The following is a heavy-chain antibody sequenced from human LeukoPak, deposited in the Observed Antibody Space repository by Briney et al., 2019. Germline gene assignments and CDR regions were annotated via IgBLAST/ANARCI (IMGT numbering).Heavy chain of an antibody. Sequence: PSETLSLTCTVSGGSISSSGFYWGWIPQPPGRGLEWIGSIYYSGSTYYNPSLKSRVTISVDTSKNQFSLRPSSVSAADTAAYYCARQSGDYTYYSDYWGQGTLVTVSS. V-gene: IGHV4-39*01. J-gene: IGHJ4*02. CDR1: GGSISSSGFY. CDR2: IYYSGST. CDR3: ARQSGDYTYYSDY. D-gene: IGHD4-17*01.